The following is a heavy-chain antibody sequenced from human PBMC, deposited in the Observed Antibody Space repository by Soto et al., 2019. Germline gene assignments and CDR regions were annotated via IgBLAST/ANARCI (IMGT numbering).Heavy chain of an antibody. CDR1: GYTFTSYY. D-gene: IGHD3-22*01. J-gene: IGHJ6*02. CDR3: ARDLDSSGYYSNSYYYYGMDC. CDR2: INPSGGST. Sequence: GASVKVSCKASGYTFTSYYMHWVRQAPGQGLEWMGIINPSGGSTSYAQKFQGRVTMTRDTSTSTVYMELSSLRSEDTAVYYCARDLDSSGYYSNSYYYYGMDCSGQGTTVTVSS. V-gene: IGHV1-46*01.